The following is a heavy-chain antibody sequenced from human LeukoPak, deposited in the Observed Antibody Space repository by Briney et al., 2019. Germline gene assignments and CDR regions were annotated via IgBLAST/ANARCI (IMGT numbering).Heavy chain of an antibody. CDR2: IKQDGSEK. D-gene: IGHD1-26*01. J-gene: IGHJ4*02. CDR3: ARDYVIVGATAFDY. Sequence: TGGSLRLSCAASGFTFSSYWMSWVRQAPGKGLEWVANIKQDGSEKYYVDSVKGRFTISRDDAKNSLYLQMNSLRAEDTAVYYCARDYVIVGATAFDYWGQGTLVTVSS. CDR1: GFTFSSYW. V-gene: IGHV3-7*01.